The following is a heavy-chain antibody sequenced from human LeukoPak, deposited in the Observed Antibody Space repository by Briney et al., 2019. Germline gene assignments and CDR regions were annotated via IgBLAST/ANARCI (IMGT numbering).Heavy chain of an antibody. D-gene: IGHD6-19*01. J-gene: IGHJ3*02. Sequence: ASVKVSCKASGYTFTGYYMHWVRQAPGQGLEWMGWINPNSGGTNYAQKFQGRVTMTRDTSISTAYMELSRLRSDDTAVYYCARVTRIAEAGGGNAFDIWGQGTMVTVSS. V-gene: IGHV1-2*02. CDR1: GYTFTGYY. CDR2: INPNSGGT. CDR3: ARVTRIAEAGGGNAFDI.